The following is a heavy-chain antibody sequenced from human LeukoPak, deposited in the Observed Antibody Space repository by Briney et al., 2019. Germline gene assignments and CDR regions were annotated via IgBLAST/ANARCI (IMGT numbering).Heavy chain of an antibody. CDR1: GASISSGNYH. V-gene: IGHV4-61*02. J-gene: IGHJ4*02. Sequence: PSQTLSLTCSVSGASISSGNYHWGWVRQPAGKGLEWIGRIYITGNTNYNPSLKDRVTISVDTSRNQVSLRLTSVTAADTATYFCAREGFVGSGFPSHYFDFWGPGTQVTVSS. CDR2: IYITGNT. D-gene: IGHD3-22*01. CDR3: AREGFVGSGFPSHYFDF.